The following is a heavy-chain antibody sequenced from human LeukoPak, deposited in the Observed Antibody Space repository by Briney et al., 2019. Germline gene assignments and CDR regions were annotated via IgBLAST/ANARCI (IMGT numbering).Heavy chain of an antibody. J-gene: IGHJ5*02. CDR1: GGTFSSYA. CDR2: IIPIFGTA. V-gene: IGHV1-69*05. CDR3: AREWNNWFDP. Sequence: GASVKVSCKASGGTFSSYAISWVRQAPGQGLEWMGRIIPIFGTANYAQKFQGRVTITTDESTITAYMELSSLRPEDTAVYYCAREWNNWFDPWGQGTLVTVSS. D-gene: IGHD1-1*01.